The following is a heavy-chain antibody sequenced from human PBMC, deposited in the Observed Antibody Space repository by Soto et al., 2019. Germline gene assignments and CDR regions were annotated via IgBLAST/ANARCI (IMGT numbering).Heavy chain of an antibody. Sequence: ASVKVSCKASGYIFTDYYLHWVRQAPGQGLEWMGWINPATGATKYKQNFEGRLSLTRDTSKSTGFMDLSRPKSDDSATYYCARKGYGVAFDAWAQGTLVTVSS. D-gene: IGHD5-18*01. CDR1: GYIFTDYY. V-gene: IGHV1-2*02. CDR2: INPATGAT. J-gene: IGHJ3*01. CDR3: ARKGYGVAFDA.